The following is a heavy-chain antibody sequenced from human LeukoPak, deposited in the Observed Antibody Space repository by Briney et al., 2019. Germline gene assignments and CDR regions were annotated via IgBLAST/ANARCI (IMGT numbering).Heavy chain of an antibody. J-gene: IGHJ4*02. CDR2: ISGSGGST. Sequence: GGSLRLSCAASGFTFSSYGMHWVRQAPGKGLEWVSAISGSGGSTYYADSVKGRFTISRDNSKNTLYLQMNSLRAEDTAVYYCAKAGRGGSGWYIDYWGQGTLVTVSS. D-gene: IGHD6-19*01. V-gene: IGHV3-23*01. CDR3: AKAGRGGSGWYIDY. CDR1: GFTFSSYG.